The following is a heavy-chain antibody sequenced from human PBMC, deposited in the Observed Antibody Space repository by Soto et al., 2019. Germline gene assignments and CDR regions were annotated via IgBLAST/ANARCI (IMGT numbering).Heavy chain of an antibody. CDR2: IYSGGST. CDR3: ARERRDYDILTGYYYYGMDV. Sequence: EVQLVETGGGLTQPGGYLRLSCAASGFTVSSNYMSWVRQAPGKGLEWVSDIYSGGSTYYADSVKGRFTISRDNSKNTLYLQMSSLRAEDTAVYYCARERRDYDILTGYYYYGMDVWGQGTTVTVSS. J-gene: IGHJ6*02. CDR1: GFTVSSNY. D-gene: IGHD3-9*01. V-gene: IGHV3-53*02.